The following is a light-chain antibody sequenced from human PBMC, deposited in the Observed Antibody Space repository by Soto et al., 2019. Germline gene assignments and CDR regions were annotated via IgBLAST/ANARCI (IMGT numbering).Light chain of an antibody. Sequence: QAVLTQPPSVSAAPGQSVTISCAGSSANIGGNYVSWYQVVPRTAPKLLIYDNHKPHSGVPDRFSGSKSGTSATLGIADLHAGDEAHYYCGTWDINLDTVVFGGGTKVTVL. V-gene: IGLV1-51*01. CDR2: DNH. J-gene: IGLJ2*01. CDR1: SANIGGNY. CDR3: GTWDINLDTVV.